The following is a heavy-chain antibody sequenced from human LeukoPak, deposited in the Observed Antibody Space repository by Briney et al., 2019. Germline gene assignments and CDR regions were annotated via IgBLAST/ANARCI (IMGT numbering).Heavy chain of an antibody. CDR1: GFTFSSYA. D-gene: IGHD1-26*01. Sequence: GGSLRLSCAASGFTFSSYAMSWVRQAPGKGLEWVSVISGSDGSTYYADSVKGRFTISRDNSKNTLYLQMNSLRAEDTAIYYCAKAPRGSTIVAATVDYWGQGTLVTVSS. CDR2: ISGSDGST. CDR3: AKAPRGSTIVAATVDY. V-gene: IGHV3-23*01. J-gene: IGHJ4*02.